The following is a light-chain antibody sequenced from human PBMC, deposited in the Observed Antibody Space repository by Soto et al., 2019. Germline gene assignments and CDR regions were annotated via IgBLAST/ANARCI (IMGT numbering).Light chain of an antibody. J-gene: IGKJ1*01. V-gene: IGKV3-20*01. CDR2: GAS. CDR3: QQYGNSPDWEHWT. Sequence: PGERATLSCRASQCVSSSNLPWYQQIPGQAPRLLLYGASNRATGIPDRFSVSGSGTDFTLTISRLEPEDFEVYYCQQYGNSPDWEHWTFGQGTKVEI. CDR1: QCVSSSN.